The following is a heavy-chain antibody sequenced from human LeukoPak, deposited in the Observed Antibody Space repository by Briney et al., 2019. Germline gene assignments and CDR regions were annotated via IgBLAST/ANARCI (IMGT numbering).Heavy chain of an antibody. CDR3: ATSSGYLDY. CDR1: GGSFSGYY. CDR2: INHSGST. J-gene: IGHJ4*02. D-gene: IGHD3-22*01. V-gene: IGHV4-34*01. Sequence: KPSETLSLTCAVYGGSFSGYYWSWIRQPPGKGLEWIGEINHSGSTNYNPSLKSRVTISVDTSKNQFSLKLSSVTAADTAVYYCATSSGYLDYWGQGTLVTVSS.